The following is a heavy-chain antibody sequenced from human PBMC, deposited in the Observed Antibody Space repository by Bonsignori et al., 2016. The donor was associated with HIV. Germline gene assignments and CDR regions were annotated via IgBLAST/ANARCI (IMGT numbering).Heavy chain of an antibody. V-gene: IGHV3-30-3*01. CDR2: ISYDGSNK. D-gene: IGHD5-12*01. Sequence: VRQGSREGAGWVAVISYDGSNKYYADSVKGRFTISRDNSKNTLYLQMNSLRAEDTAVYYCARDSGYASYYYMDVWGKGTTVTVSS. J-gene: IGHJ6*03. CDR3: ARDSGYASYYYMDV.